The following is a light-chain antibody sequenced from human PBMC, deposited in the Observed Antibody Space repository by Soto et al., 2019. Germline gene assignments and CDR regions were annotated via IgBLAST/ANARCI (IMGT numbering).Light chain of an antibody. CDR1: QSVSSSF. CDR3: QQYYSSPWT. J-gene: IGKJ1*01. Sequence: EIVLTQSPGTLSLSPGERATLSCRASQSVSSSFLAWYQQKPGQAPRLLIYGASSRATGIPDRFSGSGSGTDFPLTISRLEPEDFAVYYCQQYYSSPWTFGQETKVEIK. CDR2: GAS. V-gene: IGKV3-20*01.